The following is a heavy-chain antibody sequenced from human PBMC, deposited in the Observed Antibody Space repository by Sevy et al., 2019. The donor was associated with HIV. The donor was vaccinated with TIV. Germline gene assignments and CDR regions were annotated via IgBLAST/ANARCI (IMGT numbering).Heavy chain of an antibody. CDR1: GFTFSSYS. Sequence: GSLRLSCAAAGFTFSSYSMNWVRQAPGKGLEWVSSISSSSSYIYYADSVKGRFTISRDNAKNSLYLQMNSLRAEDTAVYYCARDGYCSSTSCYAYYYYGMDVWGQGTTVTVSS. CDR2: ISSSSSYI. CDR3: ARDGYCSSTSCYAYYYYGMDV. V-gene: IGHV3-21*01. D-gene: IGHD2-2*03. J-gene: IGHJ6*02.